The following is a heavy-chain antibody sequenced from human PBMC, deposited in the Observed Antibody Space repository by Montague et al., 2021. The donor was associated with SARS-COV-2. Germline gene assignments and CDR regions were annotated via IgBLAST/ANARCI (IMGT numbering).Heavy chain of an antibody. CDR2: TYYSGST. CDR3: ARDYGDYGSGYYYGMDV. D-gene: IGHD4-17*01. V-gene: IGHV4-34*01. J-gene: IGHJ6*02. CDR1: GGSFSGYY. Sequence: SETLSLTCAVYGGSFSGYYWGWIRQPSGKGLEWIGSTYYSGSTYYNPSLKSRVTISVDTSKNQFSLKLSSVTAADTAVYYCARDYGDYGSGYYYGMDVWGQGTTVTVSS.